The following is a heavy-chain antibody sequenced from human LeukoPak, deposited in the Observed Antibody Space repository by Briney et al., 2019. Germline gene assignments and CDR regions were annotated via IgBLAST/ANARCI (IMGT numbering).Heavy chain of an antibody. D-gene: IGHD4-11*01. CDR1: RYTFTRYY. V-gene: IGHV1-46*01. CDR3: ARGHDYSKTLYYYYMDV. J-gene: IGHJ6*03. CDR2: INPSGGST. Sequence: GASVKVSCKASRYTFTRYYIHWVRQAPGQGLEWMGIINPSGGSTSYAQKFQGRVTMTRDTSTSTVYMELSSLRSEDTAVYYCARGHDYSKTLYYYYMDVWGKGTTVTVSS.